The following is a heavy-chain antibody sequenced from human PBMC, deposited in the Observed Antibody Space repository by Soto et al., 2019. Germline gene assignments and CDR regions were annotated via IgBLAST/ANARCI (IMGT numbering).Heavy chain of an antibody. D-gene: IGHD3-22*01. V-gene: IGHV3-23*01. J-gene: IGHJ4*02. CDR1: GF. Sequence: EVPVLESGGGLVQPGGSLRLSCAASGFMSWVRQAPGKGLEWVSAISDYGANTYYVDSVKGRFTISRDNAKNTLYLQMNSLRAEDTAVYYCAKGFSGHYYDFRGQGTLVTVSS. CDR2: ISDYGANT. CDR3: AKGFSGHYYDF.